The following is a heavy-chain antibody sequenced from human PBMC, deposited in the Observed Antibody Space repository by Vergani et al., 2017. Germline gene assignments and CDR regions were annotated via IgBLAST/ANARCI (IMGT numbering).Heavy chain of an antibody. CDR2: IIPIFGTA. Sequence: QVQLVQSGAEVKKPGSSVKVSCKASGGTFSSYAISWVRQAPGQGLEWMGGIIPIFGTANYAQKFQGRVTITADESTSTAYMELSSLRSEGTAVYYWARDRDYSGYDSYYYYYGMDVWGQGTTVTVSS. V-gene: IGHV1-69*01. CDR3: ARDRDYSGYDSYYYYYGMDV. D-gene: IGHD5-12*01. J-gene: IGHJ6*02. CDR1: GGTFSSYA.